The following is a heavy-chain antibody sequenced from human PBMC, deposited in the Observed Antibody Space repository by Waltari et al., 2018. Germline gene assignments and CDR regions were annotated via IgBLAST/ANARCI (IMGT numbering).Heavy chain of an antibody. J-gene: IGHJ4*02. CDR2: IRSKADGGTT. D-gene: IGHD3-22*01. CDR3: TRGSITMIVVVFDY. CDR1: GFTFGDYA. V-gene: IGHV3-49*04. Sequence: EVQLVESGGGLVQPGRSLRLSCTASGFTFGDYAMSWVRQAPGKGLEWVGFIRSKADGGTTEYAASVKGRFTISRDDSKSIAYLQMNSLKTEDTAVYYCTRGSITMIVVVFDYWGQGTLVTVSS.